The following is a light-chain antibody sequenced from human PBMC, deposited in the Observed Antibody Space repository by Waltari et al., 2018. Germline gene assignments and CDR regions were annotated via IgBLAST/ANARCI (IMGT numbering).Light chain of an antibody. Sequence: EVVMTQSPATLSVSPGDRASLSFRASQSVTSNLAWYQQTPGQAPRLPVHGATTRATGIPARFSGSGSGTEFTLTISSLQSEDFAVYYCQQYNNWLLLTFGGGTKVEIK. J-gene: IGKJ4*01. CDR2: GAT. V-gene: IGKV3-15*01. CDR3: QQYNNWLLLT. CDR1: QSVTSN.